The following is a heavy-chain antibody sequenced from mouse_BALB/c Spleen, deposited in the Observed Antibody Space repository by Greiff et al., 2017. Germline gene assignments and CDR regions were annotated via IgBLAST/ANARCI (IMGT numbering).Heavy chain of an antibody. CDR2: IDPSDSYT. CDR1: GYTFTSYW. J-gene: IGHJ2*01. CDR3: AREGRSSPYY. Sequence: VQLQQPGAELVKPGASVKLSCKASGYTFTSYWMHWVKQRPGQGLEWIGEIDPSDSYTNYNQKFKGKATLTVDKSSSTAYMQLSSLTSEDSAVYYCAREGRSSPYYWGQGTTLTVSS. V-gene: IGHV1-69*02.